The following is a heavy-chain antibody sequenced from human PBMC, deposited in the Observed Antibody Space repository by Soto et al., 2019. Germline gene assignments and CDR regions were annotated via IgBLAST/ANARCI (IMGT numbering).Heavy chain of an antibody. D-gene: IGHD4-17*01. CDR2: ISSNGGST. CDR1: GFTFSSDA. V-gene: IGHV3-64*01. J-gene: IGHJ3*02. CDR3: ARDGLRQYAFDI. Sequence: GGSLRLSCAASGFTFSSDAMHWVRQAPGKGLEYVSAISSNGGSTYYANSVKGRFTISRDNSKNTLYLQMGSLRAEDMAVYYCARDGLRQYAFDIWGQGTMVTVSS.